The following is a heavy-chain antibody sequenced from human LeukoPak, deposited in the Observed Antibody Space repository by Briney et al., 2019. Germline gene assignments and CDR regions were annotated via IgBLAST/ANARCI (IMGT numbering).Heavy chain of an antibody. V-gene: IGHV5-51*01. CDR3: ARPQYCSGGSCYGIDY. CDR1: IYSFTSYW. D-gene: IGHD2-15*01. J-gene: IGHJ4*02. Sequence: GESLKISCWASIYSFTSYWIGWVRQMPGKGLEWMGTVYPGDSDTRYRPSFQGQVTISADKSTSTVYLQWSSLKASDTAIYYCARPQYCSGGSCYGIDYWGQGTLVTVSS. CDR2: VYPGDSDT.